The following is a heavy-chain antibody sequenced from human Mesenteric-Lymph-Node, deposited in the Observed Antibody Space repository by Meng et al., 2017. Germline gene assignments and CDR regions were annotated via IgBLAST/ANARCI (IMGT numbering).Heavy chain of an antibody. V-gene: IGHV4-31*03. Sequence: SETLSLTCTVSGGSIISGNYYWSWIRQYPGKGLEWIGYIHESGAAYYSASLKSRVSISADTSESHFSLNLNSVTATDTAVYYCARGQRPWEQFDYWGQGTLVTVSS. J-gene: IGHJ4*02. CDR1: GGSIISGNYY. CDR3: ARGQRPWEQFDY. CDR2: IHESGAA. D-gene: IGHD1-26*01.